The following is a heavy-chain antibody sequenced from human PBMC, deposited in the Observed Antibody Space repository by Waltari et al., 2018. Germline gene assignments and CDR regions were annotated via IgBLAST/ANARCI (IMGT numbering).Heavy chain of an antibody. D-gene: IGHD4-17*01. CDR2: ISGSCGST. CDR3: AKDPRVDYGDYPPLNWFDP. V-gene: IGHV3-23*01. Sequence: EVQLLESGGGLVQPGGSLRLSCAASGFTFSSYAMSWVRQAPGKGLEWVSAISGSCGSTNYAYSVKVRFTISRDNSKNTLYLQMNILRAEDTAVYYCAKDPRVDYGDYPPLNWFDPWGQGTLVTVSS. J-gene: IGHJ5*02. CDR1: GFTFSSYA.